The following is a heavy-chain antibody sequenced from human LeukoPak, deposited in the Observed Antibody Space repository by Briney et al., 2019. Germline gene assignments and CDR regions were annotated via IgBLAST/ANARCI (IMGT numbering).Heavy chain of an antibody. V-gene: IGHV1-69*05. J-gene: IGHJ6*03. CDR1: GGTFSRYA. Sequence: SSVKVSCKASGGTFSRYAISLVRQAPGHGLEWMGRIIPIFGTANYAQKFQGRVTITTDESTSTAYMELSSLRSEDTAVYYCARGEVDTAMAPYYYYMDVWGKGTTVTVSS. CDR3: ARGEVDTAMAPYYYYMDV. D-gene: IGHD5-18*01. CDR2: IIPIFGTA.